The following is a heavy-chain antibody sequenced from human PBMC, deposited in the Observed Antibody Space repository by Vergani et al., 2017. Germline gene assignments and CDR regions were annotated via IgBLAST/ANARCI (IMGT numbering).Heavy chain of an antibody. Sequence: EGQLVESGGGLVQPGGSLRLSCAASGFTFDDYAMHWVRQAPGKGLEWVSGINWNSDSIAYADSVKGRFTISRDNAKNSLYLQMNSLRAEDTALYYCVKDIAASGNYWYFDLWGRGTLVTVSS. D-gene: IGHD6-13*01. J-gene: IGHJ2*01. V-gene: IGHV3-9*01. CDR1: GFTFDDYA. CDR2: INWNSDSI. CDR3: VKDIAASGNYWYFDL.